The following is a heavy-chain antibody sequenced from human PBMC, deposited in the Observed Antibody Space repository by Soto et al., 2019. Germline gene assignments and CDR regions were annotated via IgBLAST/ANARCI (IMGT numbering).Heavy chain of an antibody. Sequence: VASVKVSCKASGFTFTSSAVQWVRQARGQRLEWIGWIVVGSGNTNYAQKFQERVTITRDMSTSTAYMELSSLRSEDTAVYYCAADPHYDFWSGYYSGMDVWGQGTTVTVSS. CDR2: IVVGSGNT. D-gene: IGHD3-3*01. CDR3: AADPHYDFWSGYYSGMDV. CDR1: GFTFTSSA. J-gene: IGHJ6*02. V-gene: IGHV1-58*01.